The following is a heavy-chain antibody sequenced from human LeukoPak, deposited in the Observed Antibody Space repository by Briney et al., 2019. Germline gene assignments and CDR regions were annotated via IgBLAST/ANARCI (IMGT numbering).Heavy chain of an antibody. CDR1: GFTVSSYS. J-gene: IGHJ4*02. CDR2: INWNGGSR. Sequence: GGSLRLSCAASGFTVSSYSMNWVRQAPGKGLEWVSGINWNGGSRGYADSVKGRFIISRDNAKNCLYLQMNSLRAEDTALYYCARVPVGVIGSSVTTRKFDSWGQGTLVTVSS. D-gene: IGHD4-17*01. V-gene: IGHV3-20*04. CDR3: ARVPVGVIGSSVTTRKFDS.